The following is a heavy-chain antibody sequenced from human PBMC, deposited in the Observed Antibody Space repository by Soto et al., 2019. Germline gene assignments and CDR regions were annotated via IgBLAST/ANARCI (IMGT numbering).Heavy chain of an antibody. CDR1: GLPFRSYA. D-gene: IGHD6-13*01. CDR3: AKDQQQLDYSYYGMFA. V-gene: IGHV3-23*01. J-gene: IGHJ6*04. Sequence: GGSLRLSCSASGLPFRSYAMSWVPQAPGKGLEWVSAISGSGGSTYYADSVKGRFTISRDNSKNTLYLQMNSLRAEDTAVYYCAKDQQQLDYSYYGMFAWGTGTMVTVFS. CDR2: ISGSGGST.